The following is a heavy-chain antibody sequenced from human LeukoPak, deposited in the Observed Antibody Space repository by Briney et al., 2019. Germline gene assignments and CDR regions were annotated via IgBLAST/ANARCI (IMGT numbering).Heavy chain of an antibody. CDR1: GGSTSSGSYY. V-gene: IGHV4-61*01. CDR3: AGVKAVAGLPEYFQH. CDR2: IYYSGST. D-gene: IGHD6-19*01. J-gene: IGHJ1*01. Sequence: PSETLSLTCTVSGGSTSSGSYYWSWIRQPPGKGLEWIGYIYYSGSTNYNPSLKSRVTISVDTSKNQFSLKLSSVTAADTAVYYCAGVKAVAGLPEYFQHWGQGTLVTVSS.